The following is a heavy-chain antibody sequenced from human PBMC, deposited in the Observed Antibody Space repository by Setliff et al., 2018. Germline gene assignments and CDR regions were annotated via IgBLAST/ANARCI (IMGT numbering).Heavy chain of an antibody. CDR3: ARDPLTTTVRHAFDI. V-gene: IGHV4-31*03. CDR1: GGSISSGGYY. J-gene: IGHJ3*02. Sequence: PSATLSLTCTVSGGSISSGGYYWSWIRQHPGKGLEWIGYIYYSGSTYYNPSLKSRVTISVDTSKNQFSLKLSSVTAADTAVYYCARDPLTTTVRHAFDIWGQGTMVTVSS. D-gene: IGHD4-4*01. CDR2: IYYSGST.